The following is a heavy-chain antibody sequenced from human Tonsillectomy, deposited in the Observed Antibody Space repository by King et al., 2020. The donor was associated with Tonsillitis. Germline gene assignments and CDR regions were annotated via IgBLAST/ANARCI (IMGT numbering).Heavy chain of an antibody. CDR1: GVSISSGGYY. CDR3: VSSTYDSSGYSVSYFDY. Sequence: QLQESGPGLVKPSQTLSLTCTVSGVSISSGGYYWSWIRQHPGKGLEWIGYIYYSGSTYYNVSLKSRVTISVDTSKNQFSLKLSSVTAADTAVYYCVSSTYDSSGYSVSYFDYWGQGTLVTVSS. J-gene: IGHJ4*02. CDR2: IYYSGST. D-gene: IGHD3-22*01. V-gene: IGHV4-31*03.